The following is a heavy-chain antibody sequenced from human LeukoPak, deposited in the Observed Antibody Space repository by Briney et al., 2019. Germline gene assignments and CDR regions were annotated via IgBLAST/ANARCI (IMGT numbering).Heavy chain of an antibody. CDR3: AKGEYHQDGIGENRFDN. Sequence: PGGSLRLSCAASGFTFSSYGMHWVRQAPGKGLEWVAVISYDGSNKYYADSVKGRFTISRDNSKNTLYLQMNSLRAEDTAVYYCAKGEYHQDGIGENRFDNWGQGALVTVSS. J-gene: IGHJ4*02. D-gene: IGHD5-24*01. V-gene: IGHV3-30*18. CDR1: GFTFSSYG. CDR2: ISYDGSNK.